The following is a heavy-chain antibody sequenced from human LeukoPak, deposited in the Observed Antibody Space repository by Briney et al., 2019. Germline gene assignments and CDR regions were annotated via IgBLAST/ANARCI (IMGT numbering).Heavy chain of an antibody. V-gene: IGHV1-18*04. D-gene: IGHD3-9*01. CDR2: INAYNGNT. CDR3: ARDLTTVVSRRYYDILTGSSPGY. Sequence: ASVKVSCKASGYTFTGYYMHWVRQAPGQGLEWMGWINAYNGNTNYAQKLQGRVTMTTDTSTSTAYMELRSLRSDDTAVYYCARDLTTVVSRRYYDILTGSSPGYWGQGTLVTVSS. CDR1: GYTFTGYY. J-gene: IGHJ4*02.